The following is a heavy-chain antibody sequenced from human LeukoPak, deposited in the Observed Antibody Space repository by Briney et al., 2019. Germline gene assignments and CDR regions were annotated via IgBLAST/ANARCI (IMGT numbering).Heavy chain of an antibody. CDR3: ARGGGSGSYYKIGY. D-gene: IGHD3-10*01. Sequence: PSETLSLTCTVSGGSISSGGYYWRWIRQHPGKGLEWIGYIYYSGSTYYNPSLKSRVTISVDTSKNQFSLKLSSVTAADTAVYYCARGGGSGSYYKIGYWGQGTLVTVSS. CDR1: GGSISSGGYY. CDR2: IYYSGST. J-gene: IGHJ4*02. V-gene: IGHV4-31*03.